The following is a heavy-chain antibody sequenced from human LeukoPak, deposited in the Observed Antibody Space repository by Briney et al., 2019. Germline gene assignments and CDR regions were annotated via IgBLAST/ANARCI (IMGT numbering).Heavy chain of an antibody. CDR3: AMDPNDDYLGAFDF. CDR1: GFTFSNYG. V-gene: IGHV3-23*01. CDR2: ISGRGDTT. J-gene: IGHJ3*01. D-gene: IGHD4-11*01. Sequence: GGSLRLSCAGSGFTFSNYGMTWVRQAPGKGLEWVSAISGRGDTTRYGESVKGPFTVSRDNSKNTLYLAMSNLRAEEAAVYLCAMDPNDDYLGAFDFWGQGTLVTVSS.